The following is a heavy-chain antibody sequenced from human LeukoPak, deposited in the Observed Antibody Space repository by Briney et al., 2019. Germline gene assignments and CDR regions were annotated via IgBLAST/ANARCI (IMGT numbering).Heavy chain of an antibody. CDR2: IGSSGSTI. CDR1: GVSDRSNY. V-gene: IGHV3-11*01. Sequence: GGSLRLSCAVSGVSDRSNYMSWIRQAPGKGLEWVSYIGSSGSTIYYADSVKGRFTISRDNAKNSLYLQMNSLRAEDTAVYYCARRSKRRYDILTGHLDYWGQGTLVTVSS. CDR3: ARRSKRRYDILTGHLDY. D-gene: IGHD3-9*01. J-gene: IGHJ4*02.